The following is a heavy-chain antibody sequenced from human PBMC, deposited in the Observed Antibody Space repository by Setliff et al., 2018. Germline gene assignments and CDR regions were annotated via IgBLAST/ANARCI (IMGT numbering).Heavy chain of an antibody. Sequence: GASVKVSCKPSGYTFNDYGITWVRQAPGQGLEWMGSINPNSAGTNYAQKFQGRVTMAWDESITTAYLDLSRLTSDDTPSYYCAGVDVLTASPFWGLGTRVTVSS. J-gene: IGHJ4*02. CDR1: GYTFNDYG. CDR3: AGVDVLTASPF. D-gene: IGHD3-9*01. V-gene: IGHV1-2*02. CDR2: INPNSAGT.